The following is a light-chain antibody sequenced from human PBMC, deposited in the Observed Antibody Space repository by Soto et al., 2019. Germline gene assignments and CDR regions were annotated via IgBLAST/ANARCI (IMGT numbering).Light chain of an antibody. CDR3: TSYKNSRV. CDR2: EVN. Sequence: QSALTQPASVSGSPGQSITISCTGTSSDVGAYNYVSWYQQHPGKAPKLIIYEVNNRPSGVSNRFSGSKSGNTASLTISGLQAEDEADYYCTSYKNSRVLGGGTKLTVL. V-gene: IGLV2-14*01. CDR1: SSDVGAYNY. J-gene: IGLJ3*02.